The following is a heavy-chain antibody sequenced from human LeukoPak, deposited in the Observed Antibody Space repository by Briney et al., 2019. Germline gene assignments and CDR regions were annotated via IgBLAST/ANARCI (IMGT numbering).Heavy chain of an antibody. Sequence: QPGGTLRLSCAASGFTFSSYGMSWVRQAPGKGLEWVSAISGSGGSTYYADSVKGRFTISRDNTKNSLYLQMNSLRAEDTAVYYCARDVGFGGYSRGIFDYWGQGTLVTVSS. D-gene: IGHD3-10*01. CDR1: GFTFSSYG. V-gene: IGHV3-23*01. CDR2: ISGSGGST. J-gene: IGHJ4*02. CDR3: ARDVGFGGYSRGIFDY.